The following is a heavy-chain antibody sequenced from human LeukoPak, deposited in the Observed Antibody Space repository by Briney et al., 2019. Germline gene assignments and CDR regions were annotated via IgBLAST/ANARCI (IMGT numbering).Heavy chain of an antibody. J-gene: IGHJ4*02. Sequence: PGGSLRLSCAASGFTLSYYWMSWVRQAPGKGLEWVANTKQDGSEKNYVDSVKGRFTISRDNAKNSLYLQMNSLRAEDTAVYYCARDRGGHSYWGQGTLVTVSS. V-gene: IGHV3-7*01. CDR1: GFTLSYYW. CDR3: ARDRGGHSY. CDR2: TKQDGSEK.